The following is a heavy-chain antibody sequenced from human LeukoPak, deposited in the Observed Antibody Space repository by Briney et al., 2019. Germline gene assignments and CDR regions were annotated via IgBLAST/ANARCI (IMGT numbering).Heavy chain of an antibody. CDR1: GYIFTSYG. CDR3: VRDIQWRFDP. V-gene: IGHV1-18*01. CDR2: ISTNKGNT. Sequence: ASVKVSCKASGYIFTSYGISWVRQAPGQGLEWMGWISTNKGNTNYAQRLQGRVTMTTDTSTSTAYMELRSLISDDTAIYYCVRDIQWRFDPWGQGTLVTVSS. D-gene: IGHD2-8*01. J-gene: IGHJ5*02.